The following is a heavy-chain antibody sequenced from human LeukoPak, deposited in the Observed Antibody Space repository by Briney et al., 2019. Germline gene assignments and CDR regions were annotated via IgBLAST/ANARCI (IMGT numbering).Heavy chain of an antibody. J-gene: IGHJ4*02. Sequence: PGGSLRLSCAASGFTVSSNYMSWVRQAPGKGLEWVSVIYSGGSTYYADSVKGRFTISRGNSKNTLYLQMNSLRAEDTAVYYCARTTAMGTYYFDYWGQGTLVTVSS. CDR2: IYSGGST. D-gene: IGHD5-18*01. V-gene: IGHV3-53*01. CDR3: ARTTAMGTYYFDY. CDR1: GFTVSSNY.